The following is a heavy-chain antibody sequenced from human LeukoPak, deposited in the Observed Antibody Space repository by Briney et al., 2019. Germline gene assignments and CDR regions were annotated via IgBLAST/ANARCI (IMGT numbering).Heavy chain of an antibody. J-gene: IGHJ6*03. CDR2: INPTGGST. V-gene: IGHV1-46*01. D-gene: IGHD3-16*01. CDR3: ARDPGSPWGEPYYYYMDV. Sequence: ASVKVSCKASGYTFTSYYMHWVRQAPGQGLEWMGLINPTGGSTGYAQKFQGRVTMTRDMSTSTDYMELSSLRSEDTAIYYCARDPGSPWGEPYYYYMDVWGKGTTVTVSS. CDR1: GYTFTSYY.